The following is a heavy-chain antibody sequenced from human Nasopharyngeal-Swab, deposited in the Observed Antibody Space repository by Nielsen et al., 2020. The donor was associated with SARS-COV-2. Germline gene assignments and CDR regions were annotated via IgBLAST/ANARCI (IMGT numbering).Heavy chain of an antibody. D-gene: IGHD3-16*01. CDR3: SRSFGGASEY. Sequence: GGSLRLSCAASGFTSSTYWMHWVRQAPGKGLVWVSRTNTDGSSTDYADSVKGRFTISRDNAKNTLYLQMNSLRAEATAVYYCSRSFGGASEYWGQGTLVTVSS. V-gene: IGHV3-74*01. CDR2: TNTDGSST. J-gene: IGHJ4*02. CDR1: GFTSSTYW.